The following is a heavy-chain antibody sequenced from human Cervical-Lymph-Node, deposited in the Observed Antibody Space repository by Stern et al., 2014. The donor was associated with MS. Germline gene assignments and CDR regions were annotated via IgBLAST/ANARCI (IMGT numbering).Heavy chain of an antibody. CDR3: VRYCGGGSCPDV. CDR1: GGSISSHY. D-gene: IGHD2-15*01. V-gene: IGHV4-59*11. CDR2: IHYSGST. Sequence: VQLVESGPGLVKPSETLSLTCTVSGGSISSHYWTWMRQPPGKGLEWIGYIHYSGSTRFNPSLKSRVTMSVNTSKNHISRRLSSVTAADTAVYYCVRYCGGGSCPDVWGQGTTVTVSS. J-gene: IGHJ6*02.